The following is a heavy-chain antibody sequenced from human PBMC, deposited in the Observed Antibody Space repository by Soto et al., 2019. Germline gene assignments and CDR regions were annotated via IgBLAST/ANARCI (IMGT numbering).Heavy chain of an antibody. D-gene: IGHD5-12*01. J-gene: IGHJ6*02. CDR2: FDPEDGET. Sequence: ASVKVSCKVSGYTLTELSMHWVRQAPGKGLEWMGGFDPEDGETIYAQKFQGRVTMTEDTSTDTAYMELSSLRSEDTAVYYCATQVATTNYYYYGTDVWGQGTTVTVSS. CDR3: ATQVATTNYYYYGTDV. V-gene: IGHV1-24*01. CDR1: GYTLTELS.